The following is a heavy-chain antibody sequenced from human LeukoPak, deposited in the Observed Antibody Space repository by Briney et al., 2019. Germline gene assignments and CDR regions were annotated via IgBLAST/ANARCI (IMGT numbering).Heavy chain of an antibody. V-gene: IGHV4-34*01. Sequence: SETLSLTCAVHGGSCDDYYCSWIRQPPGKGLEWIGEIHPHGIFYYNSSLVSRVTISIDTSKTQFSLRLTSETAADTAFYYCARGRDRSKAGDLWGQGSLVTVSS. CDR1: GGSCDDYY. J-gene: IGHJ5*02. CDR3: ARGRDRSKAGDL. CDR2: IHPHGIF. D-gene: IGHD5-24*01.